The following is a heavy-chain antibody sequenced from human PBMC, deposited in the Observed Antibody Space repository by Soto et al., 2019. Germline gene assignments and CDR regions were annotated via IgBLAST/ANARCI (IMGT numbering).Heavy chain of an antibody. J-gene: IGHJ4*02. CDR3: AREAGYSCGSMDY. D-gene: IGHD6-19*01. V-gene: IGHV1-69*01. Sequence: QVQLVQSGAEVKKPGSSVKVSCKASGGTFSSYAISWVRQAPGQGLEWMGGIIPIFGTANYAQKFQGRVRITGDEYTGTDYVERRSVRAGDTAVYYCAREAGYSCGSMDYWGQGTPVTVSS. CDR2: IIPIFGTA. CDR1: GGTFSSYA.